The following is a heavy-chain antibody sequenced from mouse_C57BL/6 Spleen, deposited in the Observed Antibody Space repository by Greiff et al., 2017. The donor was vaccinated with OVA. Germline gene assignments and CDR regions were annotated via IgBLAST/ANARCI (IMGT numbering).Heavy chain of an antibody. CDR3: AVFTTVVEYYFDY. Sequence: VKLVESGPELVKPGASVKISCKASGYAFSSSWMNWVKQRPGKGLEWIGRIYPGDGDTNYNGKFKGKATLTADKSSSTAYMQLSSLTSEDSAVYFCAVFTTVVEYYFDYWGQGTTLTVSS. CDR1: GYAFSSSW. CDR2: IYPGDGDT. D-gene: IGHD1-1*01. J-gene: IGHJ2*01. V-gene: IGHV1-82*01.